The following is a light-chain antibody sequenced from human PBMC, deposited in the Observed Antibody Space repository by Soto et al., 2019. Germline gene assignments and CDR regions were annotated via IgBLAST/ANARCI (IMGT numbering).Light chain of an antibody. CDR3: QRYYLSPFP. V-gene: IGKV3-20*01. CDR1: QSVSSTY. Sequence: EIVLTQSPGPLSLSPGERATLSCRASQSVSSTYLAWYQQKPGQAPRLLIYGASSRATGIPDRFSGSGSGTDFTLTISRLEPEDFAVYYCQRYYLSPFPFGQKTNLEIK. J-gene: IGKJ2*01. CDR2: GAS.